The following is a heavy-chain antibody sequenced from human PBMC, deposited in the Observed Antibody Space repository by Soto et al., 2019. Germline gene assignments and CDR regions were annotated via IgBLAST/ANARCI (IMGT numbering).Heavy chain of an antibody. Sequence: GGSLRLSGAAAGFTVNSNYMGWVRQAPGKGLEWVSGIYSDGSTYYADSVKGRFIISRDNSNNTLYFQMNSLRAEDTAVYYCATLTKYDILTGFYPCWGQGT. CDR2: IYSDGST. J-gene: IGHJ4*02. CDR3: ATLTKYDILTGFYPC. D-gene: IGHD3-9*01. V-gene: IGHV3-66*01. CDR1: GFTVNSNY.